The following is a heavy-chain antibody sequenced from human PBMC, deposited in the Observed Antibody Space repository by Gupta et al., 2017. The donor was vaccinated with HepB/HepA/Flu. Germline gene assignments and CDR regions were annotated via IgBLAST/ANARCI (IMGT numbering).Heavy chain of an antibody. CDR3: ARDRATPGYYYYGMDV. J-gene: IGHJ6*02. V-gene: IGHV1-69*04. CDR1: GGTFSSYA. CDR2: IIPILGIA. D-gene: IGHD3-10*01. Sequence: QVQLVQSGAEVKKPGSSVKVSCKASGGTFSSYAISWVRQAPGQGLEWMGRIIPILGIANYAQKFQGRVTITADKSTSTAYMELSSLRSEDTAVYYCARDRATPGYYYYGMDVWGQGTTVTVSS.